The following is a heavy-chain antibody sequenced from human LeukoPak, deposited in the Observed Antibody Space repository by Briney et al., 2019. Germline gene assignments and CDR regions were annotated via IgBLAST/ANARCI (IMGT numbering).Heavy chain of an antibody. V-gene: IGHV4-59*08. D-gene: IGHD2-2*01. CDR3: ARHDRGYCSSTSCYSYDY. Sequence: SETLSLTCTVSGASIGTYYWSWIRQPPGKGLEWIGYVYNSGSTNYNPSLKSRVTISGDTSKNQFSLKLSSVTAADTAVYYCARHDRGYCSSTSCYSYDYWGQGTLVTVSS. CDR1: GASIGTYY. J-gene: IGHJ4*02. CDR2: VYNSGST.